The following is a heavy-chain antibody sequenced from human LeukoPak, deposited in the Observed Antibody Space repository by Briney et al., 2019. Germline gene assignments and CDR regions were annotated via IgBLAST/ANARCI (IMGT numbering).Heavy chain of an antibody. CDR2: ISGSGGST. CDR1: GFTFSSYA. D-gene: IGHD3-10*01. V-gene: IGHV3-23*01. Sequence: QSGGSLRLSCAASGFTFSSYAMSWVRQAPGKGLEWVSAISGSGGSTYYADSVKGRFTISRDNSKNTLYLQMNSLRAEDTAVYYCARDFYGSGRYYTAFDYWGQGTLVTVSS. J-gene: IGHJ4*02. CDR3: ARDFYGSGRYYTAFDY.